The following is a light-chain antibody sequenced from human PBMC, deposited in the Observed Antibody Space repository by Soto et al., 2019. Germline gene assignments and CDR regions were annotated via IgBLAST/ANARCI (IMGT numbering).Light chain of an antibody. CDR1: QSVSIN. CDR3: QQYNDWPRT. V-gene: IGKV3-15*01. CDR2: GAS. Sequence: IVMTQSPATLSVSPGERTTLSCMASQSVSINLAWYQQKPGQAPRLLIYGASTRATGIPARFSGSGSGTEFTLTISGPQYEDFAVYYCQQYNDWPRTFGPGTKVDIK. J-gene: IGKJ3*01.